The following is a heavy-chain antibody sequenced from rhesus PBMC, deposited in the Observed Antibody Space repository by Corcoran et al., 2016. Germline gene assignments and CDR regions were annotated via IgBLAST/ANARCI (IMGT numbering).Heavy chain of an antibody. D-gene: IGHD6-25*01. CDR1: GYSISSGFG. V-gene: IGHV4-127*01. CDR2: SGGNSRNT. CDR3: ARGGGSWNYGLDS. Sequence: QVQLQESGPGLVKPSETLSLTCAVSGYSISSGFGWSWIRQPPGKGMEWMGYSGGNSRNTNDKSALKKRVTISKDTSKNQFSLKLSSVTAADTAVYYCARGGGSWNYGLDSWGQGVVVTVSS. J-gene: IGHJ6*01.